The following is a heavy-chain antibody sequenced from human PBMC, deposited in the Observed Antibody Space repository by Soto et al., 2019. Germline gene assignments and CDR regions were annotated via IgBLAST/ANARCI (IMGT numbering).Heavy chain of an antibody. Sequence: GGSLRLSCTASGFTFGDYAMSWFRQAPGKGLEWVGFIRSKAYGGTTEYAASVKGRFTISRDDSKSIAYLQMNSLKTEDTAVYYCTRDSPSGYSSGWYYRRFDYWGQGTLVTVSS. CDR3: TRDSPSGYSSGWYYRRFDY. V-gene: IGHV3-49*03. D-gene: IGHD6-19*01. CDR2: IRSKAYGGTT. CDR1: GFTFGDYA. J-gene: IGHJ4*02.